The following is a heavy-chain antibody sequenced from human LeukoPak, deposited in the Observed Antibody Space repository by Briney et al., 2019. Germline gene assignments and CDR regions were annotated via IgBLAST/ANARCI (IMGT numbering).Heavy chain of an antibody. CDR1: GFTFSSYA. CDR3: ARDRSEESSSGRYGPMVYYGMDV. D-gene: IGHD6-19*01. V-gene: IGHV3-30-3*01. CDR2: ISYDGSNK. Sequence: GRSQRLSCAASGFTFSSYAMHWVRQAPGKGLEWVAVISYDGSNKYYADSVKGRFTISRDNSKNTLYLQMNSLRAEDTAVYYCARDRSEESSSGRYGPMVYYGMDVWGQGTTVTVSS. J-gene: IGHJ6*02.